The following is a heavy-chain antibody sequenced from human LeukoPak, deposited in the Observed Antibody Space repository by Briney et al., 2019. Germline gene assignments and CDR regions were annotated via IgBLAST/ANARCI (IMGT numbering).Heavy chain of an antibody. J-gene: IGHJ6*03. CDR1: DGSISSYY. Sequence: SETLSLTCTVSDGSISSYYWSWIRQPPGKGLEWIGYIYTSGSTNYNPSLKSRVTISVDTSKNQFSLKLSSVTAADTAVYYCARHGSGSYYNSYYYYYMDVWGKGTTVTVSS. D-gene: IGHD3-10*01. CDR2: IYTSGST. V-gene: IGHV4-4*09. CDR3: ARHGSGSYYNSYYYYYMDV.